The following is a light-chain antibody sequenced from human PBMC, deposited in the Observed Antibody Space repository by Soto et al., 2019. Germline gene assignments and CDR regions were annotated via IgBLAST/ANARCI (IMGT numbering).Light chain of an antibody. CDR3: QQYGSSQVT. V-gene: IGKV3-20*01. CDR2: GAS. CDR1: QSVGSD. J-gene: IGKJ5*01. Sequence: EIVLTQSPGTLSLSPGERATLSCRASQSVGSDLAWYQQKPGQAPRLLIYGASSRATGIPDRFSGSGSGTDFTLTISRLEPEDFAVYYCQQYGSSQVTFGQGTRLEI.